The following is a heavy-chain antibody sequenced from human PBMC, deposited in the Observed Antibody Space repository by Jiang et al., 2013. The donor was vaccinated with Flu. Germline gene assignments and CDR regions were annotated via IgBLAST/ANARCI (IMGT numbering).Heavy chain of an antibody. Sequence: FSSYGISWVRQAPGQGLEWMGWISVYNGNTKYAQKFQGRVTMTTDTSTSTAYMELRSLISDDTAVYYCARDYSSSWYGDYYYYGMEVWGQGTTVTVSS. CDR2: ISVYNGNT. V-gene: IGHV1-18*01. CDR1: FSSYG. D-gene: IGHD6-13*01. J-gene: IGHJ6*02. CDR3: ARDYSSSWYGDYYYYGMEV.